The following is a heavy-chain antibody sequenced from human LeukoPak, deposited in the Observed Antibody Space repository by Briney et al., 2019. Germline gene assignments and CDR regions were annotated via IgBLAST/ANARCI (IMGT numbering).Heavy chain of an antibody. J-gene: IGHJ6*03. Sequence: ASVKVSCKASGGTFSSYAISWVRQAPGQGLEWMGGIIPIFGTANYAQKLQGRVTMTTDTSTSTAYMELRSLRSDDTAVYYCARDIAVAGTHYYYYYMDVWGKGTTVTVSS. CDR1: GGTFSSYA. CDR2: IIPIFGTA. V-gene: IGHV1-69*05. CDR3: ARDIAVAGTHYYYYYMDV. D-gene: IGHD6-19*01.